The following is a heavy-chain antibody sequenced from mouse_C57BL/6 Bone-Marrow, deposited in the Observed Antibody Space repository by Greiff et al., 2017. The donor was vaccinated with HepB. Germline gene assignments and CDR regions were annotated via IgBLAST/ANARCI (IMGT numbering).Heavy chain of an antibody. CDR2: IYPRSGNT. V-gene: IGHV1-81*01. Sequence: VQLQQSGAELARPGASVKLSCKASGYTFTSYGISWVKQRTGQGLEWIGEIYPRSGNTYYNEKFKGKDTLTADKSSSTAYMELRSLTSEDSAFYFCARGIDVYYFDYWGQGTTLTVSS. J-gene: IGHJ2*01. CDR3: ARGIDVYYFDY. CDR1: GYTFTSYG.